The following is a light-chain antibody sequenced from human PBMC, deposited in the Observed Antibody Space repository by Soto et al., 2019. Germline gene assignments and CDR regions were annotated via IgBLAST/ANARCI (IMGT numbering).Light chain of an antibody. CDR1: QSVSSY. V-gene: IGKV3-11*01. Sequence: EIVLTQSPATLSLSPGERATLSCRASQSVSSYLAWYQQKPGQAPRLLIYDASNRATGIPARFSGSGSGTDFTLTISSLEPEDFAVYYCQQYDSSPWTFGQGTKVDI. J-gene: IGKJ1*01. CDR2: DAS. CDR3: QQYDSSPWT.